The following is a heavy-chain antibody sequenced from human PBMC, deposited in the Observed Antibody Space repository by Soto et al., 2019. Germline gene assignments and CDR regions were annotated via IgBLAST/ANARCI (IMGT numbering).Heavy chain of an antibody. V-gene: IGHV1-18*01. J-gene: IGHJ6*02. CDR1: GYTFTSYG. D-gene: IGHD3-9*01. CDR3: ARGYDIFTGYSPVNGYYYYYGMDV. CDR2: ISAYNGNT. Sequence: GASVKVSCKASGYTFTSYGISWVRQAPGQGLEWMGWISAYNGNTNYAQKLQGRVTMTTDTSASTAYMVLRSLRSDDTAVYYCARGYDIFTGYSPVNGYYYYYGMDVWGQGTTVTVSS.